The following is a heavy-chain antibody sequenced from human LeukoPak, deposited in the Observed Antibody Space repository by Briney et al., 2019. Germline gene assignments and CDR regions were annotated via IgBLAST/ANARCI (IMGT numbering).Heavy chain of an antibody. CDR1: GVSFSGYY. J-gene: IGHJ4*02. Sequence: SETLSLTCAVYGVSFSGYYWSWIRQPPGKGLEWIGEINHSGSTNYNPSLKSRVTISVDTSKNQFSLKLSSVAAADTAVYYCARGNILRWQRTISYWGQGTLVTVSS. CDR3: ARGNILRWQRTISY. CDR2: INHSGST. D-gene: IGHD4-23*01. V-gene: IGHV4-34*01.